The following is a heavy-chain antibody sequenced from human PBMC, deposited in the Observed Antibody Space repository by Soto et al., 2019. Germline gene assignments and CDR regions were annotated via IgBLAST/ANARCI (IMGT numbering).Heavy chain of an antibody. V-gene: IGHV3-33*01. J-gene: IGHJ6*03. CDR3: ARGDIVVVPAATTHYMDV. CDR2: IWYDGSNK. CDR1: GFTFSSYG. D-gene: IGHD2-2*01. Sequence: PGGSLRLSCAASGFTFSSYGMHWVRQAPGKGLEWVAVIWYDGSNKYYADSVKGRFTISRDNSKNTLYLQMNSLRAEDTAVYYCARGDIVVVPAATTHYMDVWGKGTTVTVSS.